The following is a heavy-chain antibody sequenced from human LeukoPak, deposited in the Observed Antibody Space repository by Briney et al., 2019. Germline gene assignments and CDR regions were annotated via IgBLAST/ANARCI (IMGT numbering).Heavy chain of an antibody. Sequence: PSETLSLTCTVSGGSISSGSYYWSWIRQPAGKGLEWIGRIYTSGSTNYNPSLKSRVTISVDTSKNQFSLKLSSVTAADTAVYYCASQGYSGYAGLDYWGQGTLVTVSS. CDR2: IYTSGST. D-gene: IGHD5-12*01. V-gene: IGHV4-61*02. CDR1: GGSISSGSYY. CDR3: ASQGYSGYAGLDY. J-gene: IGHJ4*02.